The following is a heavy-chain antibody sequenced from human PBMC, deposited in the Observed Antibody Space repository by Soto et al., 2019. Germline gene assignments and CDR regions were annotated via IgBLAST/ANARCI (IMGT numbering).Heavy chain of an antibody. J-gene: IGHJ3*02. CDR1: GSSMSSSAYY. V-gene: IGHV4-39*01. CDR2: VYYTGIT. Sequence: SETLSLTCTVAGSSMSSSAYYWGWIRQPPGKGLEWIGSVYYTGITDYKSSLESRVSISADTSKNQFSLRLTSLSAADTAIYFCARQGRPGYCTGGNCYPTFDIWGPGTMVTVS. D-gene: IGHD2-15*01. CDR3: ARQGRPGYCTGGNCYPTFDI.